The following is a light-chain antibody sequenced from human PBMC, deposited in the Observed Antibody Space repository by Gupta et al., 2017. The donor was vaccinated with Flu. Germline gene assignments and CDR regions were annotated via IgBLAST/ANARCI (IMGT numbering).Light chain of an antibody. CDR2: EVS. Sequence: SITSSCTGTSSDVGGDKYFSWYQQHPGKVPKLIIYEVSIRPSGVSNRFSGSKSGNTASLTISGLQAEDEADYYCSSFTSTSTLLFGGGTKLTVL. CDR1: SSDVGGDKY. V-gene: IGLV2-14*01. J-gene: IGLJ3*02. CDR3: SSFTSTSTLL.